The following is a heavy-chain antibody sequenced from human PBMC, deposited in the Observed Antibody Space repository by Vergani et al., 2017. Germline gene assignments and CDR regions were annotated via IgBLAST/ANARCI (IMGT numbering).Heavy chain of an antibody. D-gene: IGHD6-13*01. CDR2: IYPGDSDT. V-gene: IGHV5-51*01. CDR1: GYTFTSYW. Sequence: VQLVQSGAEVKKPGASVKVSCKASGYTFTSYWIGWVRQMPGKGLEWMGIIYPGDSDTRYSPSFQGQVTISADKSISTAYLQWSSLKASDTAMYYCARFSGYSSSWLNFDYWGQGTLVTVSS. CDR3: ARFSGYSSSWLNFDY. J-gene: IGHJ4*02.